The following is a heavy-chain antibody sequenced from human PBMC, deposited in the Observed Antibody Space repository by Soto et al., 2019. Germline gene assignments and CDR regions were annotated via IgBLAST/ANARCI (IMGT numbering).Heavy chain of an antibody. Sequence: EVHLVESGGGLVQPGGSMKLTCAASGFTLSGSFIHWVRQASGKGLERVGGIAPRTHNYATAYGTSVQGRFTVSRDDSLNSVYLQMNGLKTEDTAVYFCARLMDTFFYRFDSWGRGILVTVSS. CDR2: IAPRTHNYAT. D-gene: IGHD5-18*01. J-gene: IGHJ4*02. CDR1: GFTLSGSF. V-gene: IGHV3-73*02. CDR3: ARLMDTFFYRFDS.